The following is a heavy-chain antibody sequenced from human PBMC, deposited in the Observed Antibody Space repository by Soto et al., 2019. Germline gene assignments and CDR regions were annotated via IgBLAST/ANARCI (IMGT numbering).Heavy chain of an antibody. CDR3: ATHCSSTSCYPGVPGYYYGMDV. CDR2: IIPIFGTA. CDR1: GGTFSSYA. D-gene: IGHD2-2*01. J-gene: IGHJ6*02. Sequence: SVKVSCNASGGTFSSYAISWVRQAPGQGLEWMGGIIPIFGTANYAQKFQGRVTITADESTSTAYMELSSLRSEDTAVYYCATHCSSTSCYPGVPGYYYGMDVWGQGTTVTVSS. V-gene: IGHV1-69*13.